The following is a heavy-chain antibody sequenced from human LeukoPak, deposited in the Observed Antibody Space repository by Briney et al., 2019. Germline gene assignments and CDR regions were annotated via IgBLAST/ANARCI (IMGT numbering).Heavy chain of an antibody. CDR2: IYPGDSES. CDR1: GYSFSSHW. D-gene: IGHD6-19*01. J-gene: IGHJ4*02. CDR3: ARRYRSGWYFVGPTNYFDY. V-gene: IGHV5-51*01. Sequence: GGALRLSCQGSGYSFSSHWIGWVRQMPGKGLEWMGIIYPGDSESRYRPSFQGQVTISADTSTNTAYLQWSSLKASDTAIYYCARRYRSGWYFVGPTNYFDYWGQGTLVTVSS.